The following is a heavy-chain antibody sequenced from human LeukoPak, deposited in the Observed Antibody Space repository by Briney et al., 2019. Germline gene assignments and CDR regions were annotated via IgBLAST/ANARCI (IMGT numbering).Heavy chain of an antibody. D-gene: IGHD6-19*01. Sequence: PGTSLRLSCDASGLSFSNHGMHWVRQAPGKDRKGVSVIASDGSAKFYADSVKGRFTLSRDNPKNMFFLQMLLLTVEDTAIYYCAREATWGQWYFDHWGQGTPVTVSS. CDR3: AREATWGQWYFDH. V-gene: IGHV3-30*03. J-gene: IGHJ4*02. CDR1: GLSFSNHG. CDR2: IASDGSAK.